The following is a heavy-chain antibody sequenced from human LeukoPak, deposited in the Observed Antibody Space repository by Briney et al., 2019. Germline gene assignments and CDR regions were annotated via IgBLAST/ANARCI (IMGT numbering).Heavy chain of an antibody. CDR1: RCTFTRYY. CDR2: INSNSGGT. CDR3: ASGPLVGAMDY. J-gene: IGHJ4*02. D-gene: IGHD1-26*01. V-gene: IGHV1-2*02. Sequence: GASVKVSCKASRCTFTRYYMHAVRQAPGQGLEGMGWINSNSGGTNYAQKFQGRVTMTRDTSISTAYMELSRLRSDDTAVYYCASGPLVGAMDYWGQGTLVTVSS.